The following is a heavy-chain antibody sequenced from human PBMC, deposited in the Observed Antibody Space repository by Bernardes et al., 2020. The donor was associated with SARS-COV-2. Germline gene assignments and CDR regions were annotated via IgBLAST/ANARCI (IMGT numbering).Heavy chain of an antibody. Sequence: GGSLRLSCAASGFTFSNYTMNWVRQAPGKGLEWVSVISGSGGRTNYADSVMGRFTISRDNSKNTLFLQMKRLRAEDTAVYYCAKPGTDYWGQGTLVTVSA. D-gene: IGHD1-1*01. CDR3: AKPGTDY. CDR2: ISGSGGRT. CDR1: GFTFSNYT. V-gene: IGHV3-23*01. J-gene: IGHJ4*02.